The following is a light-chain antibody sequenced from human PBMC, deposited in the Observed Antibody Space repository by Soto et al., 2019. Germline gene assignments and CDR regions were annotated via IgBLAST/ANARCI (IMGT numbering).Light chain of an antibody. J-gene: IGLJ1*01. V-gene: IGLV1-40*01. CDR3: QSYDTSLSGGV. Sequence: QSVLTQPPSVSGAPGQRVTISCTGSSSSIGAGYDVHWYQHPPGTAPKLLIYGNNNRPSGVPDRFSASKSGTSASLAITGLQAEDEADYYCQSYDTSLSGGVFGTGTKVTVL. CDR2: GNN. CDR1: SSSIGAGYD.